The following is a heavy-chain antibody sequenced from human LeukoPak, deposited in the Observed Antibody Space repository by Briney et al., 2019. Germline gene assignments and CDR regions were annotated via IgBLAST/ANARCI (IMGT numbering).Heavy chain of an antibody. J-gene: IGHJ5*02. D-gene: IGHD6-19*01. CDR2: IYYSGST. Sequence: SETLSLTCTVSGGSISSYYWSWIRQPPGKGLEWIGYIYYSGSTSHNPSLKSRITISVDTSKNQFSLKLSSVTAADTAVYYGARHSTGWSGGWFDPWGQGTLVTVSS. V-gene: IGHV4-59*08. CDR1: GGSISSYY. CDR3: ARHSTGWSGGWFDP.